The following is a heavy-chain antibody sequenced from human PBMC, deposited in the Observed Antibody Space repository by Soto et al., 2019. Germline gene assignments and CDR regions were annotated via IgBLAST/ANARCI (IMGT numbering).Heavy chain of an antibody. CDR2: ISAYNGNT. J-gene: IGHJ4*02. D-gene: IGHD3-9*01. CDR1: GYTFTSYD. CDR3: ARALGWYYDILTGPDY. Sequence: ASVKVSCKASGYTFTSYDINWVRQAPGQGLEWMGWISAYNGNTNYAQKLQGRVTMTTDTSTSTAYMELRSLRSDDTAVYYCARALGWYYDILTGPDYWGQGTLVTVSS. V-gene: IGHV1-18*01.